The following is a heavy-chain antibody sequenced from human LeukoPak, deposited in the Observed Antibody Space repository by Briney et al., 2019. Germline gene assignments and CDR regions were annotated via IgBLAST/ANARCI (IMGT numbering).Heavy chain of an antibody. V-gene: IGHV4-34*01. Sequence: PSESLSLTCGVSGGSFSGYYGGWVRQPPGGGLGWIREISYNENTTHSPSLKSPVNISLDTPKNQFSLKLRSVTAADTGVYFCARGTTTSFFFDSWGPGTRVTVSS. D-gene: IGHD1-1*01. CDR2: ISYNENT. CDR3: ARGTTTSFFFDS. J-gene: IGHJ4*02. CDR1: GGSFSGYY.